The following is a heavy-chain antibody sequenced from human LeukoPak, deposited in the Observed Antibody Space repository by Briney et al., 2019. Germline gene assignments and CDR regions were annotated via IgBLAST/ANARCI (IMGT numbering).Heavy chain of an antibody. CDR3: GKTTVGYSSGQKPAWPVDY. CDR2: IFGSGGSP. CDR1: GFTFGSHA. D-gene: IGHD5-18*01. J-gene: IGHJ4*02. Sequence: GGSLRLSCEASGFTFGSHAMYWVRQAPGKGLEWVAGIFGSGGSPHYADPVKGRFTISRANSRNTVYLQINSLRAEDTAVYYCGKTTVGYSSGQKPAWPVDYWGQGTLVTVS. V-gene: IGHV3-23*01.